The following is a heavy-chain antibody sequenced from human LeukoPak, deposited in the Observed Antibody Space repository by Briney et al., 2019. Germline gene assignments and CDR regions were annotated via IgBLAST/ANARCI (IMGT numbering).Heavy chain of an antibody. CDR3: AKEQWLGNMNYFDH. J-gene: IGHJ4*02. CDR2: ISGSGGST. V-gene: IGHV3-23*01. CDR1: GFTFSSYA. Sequence: GGSLRLSCAASGFTFSSYAMSWVRQAPGTGLEWVSAISGSGGSTYYADSVKGRFTISRDTSKNTLCLQMNSLRAEDTAVYYCAKEQWLGNMNYFDHWGQGTLVTVSS. D-gene: IGHD6-19*01.